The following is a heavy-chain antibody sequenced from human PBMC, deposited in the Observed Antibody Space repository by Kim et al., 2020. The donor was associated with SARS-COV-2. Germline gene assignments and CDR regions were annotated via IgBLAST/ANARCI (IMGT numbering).Heavy chain of an antibody. V-gene: IGHV3-23*01. CDR3: AKGSGWYVKGFDY. D-gene: IGHD6-19*01. J-gene: IGHJ4*02. Sequence: YADSVKGRFTISRDNSKNTLYLQMNSRRAEDTAVYYCAKGSGWYVKGFDYWGQGTLVTVSS.